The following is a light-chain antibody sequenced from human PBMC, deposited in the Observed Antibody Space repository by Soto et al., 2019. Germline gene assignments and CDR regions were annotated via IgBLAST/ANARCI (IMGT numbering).Light chain of an antibody. CDR1: RSVSIN. CDR2: GAS. Sequence: EIVMTQSPATVSVSPGERATLSCRASRSVSINLAWYQQKPGQAPSLLIYGASTRATGIPARFSGSGSGTEFPLTISSLQPEDVAVYYCQQYNSWPPLTFGGGTKVEIK. V-gene: IGKV3-15*01. J-gene: IGKJ4*01. CDR3: QQYNSWPPLT.